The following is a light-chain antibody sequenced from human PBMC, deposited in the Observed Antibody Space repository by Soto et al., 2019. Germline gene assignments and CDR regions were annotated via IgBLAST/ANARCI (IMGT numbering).Light chain of an antibody. Sequence: EIVLTQSPATLSLSPGERATLSCRASQSVSSYLAWYPQKPGQAPRLLIYDASNRATGIPARFSGSGSGKVFTLTISSLEPEDFAVSYCQQRSTWPLTFGGGTKVEIK. V-gene: IGKV3-11*01. CDR3: QQRSTWPLT. J-gene: IGKJ4*01. CDR2: DAS. CDR1: QSVSSY.